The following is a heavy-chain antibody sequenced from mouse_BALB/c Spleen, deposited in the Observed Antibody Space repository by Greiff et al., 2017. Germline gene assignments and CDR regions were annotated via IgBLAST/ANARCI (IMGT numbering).Heavy chain of an antibody. CDR3: ARGYDGGDY. D-gene: IGHD2-2*01. J-gene: IGHJ2*01. V-gene: IGHV3-2*02. CDR1: GYSITSDYA. Sequence: EVKLMQSGPGLAKPSQSLSLTCTVTGYSITSDYAWNWIRQFPGNKLAWMGYIRYSGCTSYNPSLKSRISITRDTSKNQFFLQLNSVTTEDTATYCCARGYDGGDYGGQGTTLTVSS. CDR2: IRYSGCT.